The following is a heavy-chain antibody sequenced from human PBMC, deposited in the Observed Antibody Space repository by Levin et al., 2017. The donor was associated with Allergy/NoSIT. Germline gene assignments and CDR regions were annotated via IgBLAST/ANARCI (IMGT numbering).Heavy chain of an antibody. D-gene: IGHD3-16*02. Sequence: SVKVSCKASGGTLSSYGIIWVRQAPGQGLEWMGGIIPIFGTPNYAHKFQGRVTISADESTTTAYMEVSSLRSEDTAVFYCAKYDYIWGSYHLDNWGQGTLVTVSS. CDR2: IIPIFGTP. J-gene: IGHJ4*02. CDR1: GGTLSSYG. V-gene: IGHV1-69*13. CDR3: AKYDYIWGSYHLDN.